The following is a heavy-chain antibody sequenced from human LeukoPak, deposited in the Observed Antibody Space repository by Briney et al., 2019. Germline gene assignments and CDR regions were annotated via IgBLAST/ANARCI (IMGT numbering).Heavy chain of an antibody. D-gene: IGHD1-26*01. Sequence: ASVKVSCKASGYTFTGYYMHWVRQAPGQGLEWMGWINPNSGGTNYAQKFQGRVTMTRGTSISTAYMELSRLRSDDTAVYYCARDQALGGSYTPLVYFDYWGQGTLVTVSS. CDR1: GYTFTGYY. V-gene: IGHV1-2*02. CDR3: ARDQALGGSYTPLVYFDY. CDR2: INPNSGGT. J-gene: IGHJ4*02.